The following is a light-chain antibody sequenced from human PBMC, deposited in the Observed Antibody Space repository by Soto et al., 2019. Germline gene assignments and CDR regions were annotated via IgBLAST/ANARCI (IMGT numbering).Light chain of an antibody. V-gene: IGLV2-14*01. CDR1: MRDVGAYNL. CDR2: EVR. J-gene: IGLJ3*02. Sequence: QSVLTQPASVSGFAGQSITISCSGTMRDVGAYNLVTWYQQHPGKAPKLIIYEVRTRPSGISSRFSGSRSGNTASLTISGLQPEDDGDYYCSAYTARSTVLFGGGTKLTVL. CDR3: SAYTARSTVL.